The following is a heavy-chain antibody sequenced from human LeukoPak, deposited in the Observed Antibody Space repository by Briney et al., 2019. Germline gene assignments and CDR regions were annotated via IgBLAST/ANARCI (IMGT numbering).Heavy chain of an antibody. CDR2: INPNSGGT. CDR1: GYTFTGYY. J-gene: IGHJ4*02. D-gene: IGHD1-1*01. V-gene: IGHV1-2*02. CDR3: ARDGQRTTGLTYFDY. Sequence: ASVKVSCKASGYTFTGYYMHWVRQAPGQGLEWMGWINPNSGGTNYAQKFQGRVTMTRDTSISTAYMELSSLRSEDTAVYYCARDGQRTTGLTYFDYWGQGTLVSVSS.